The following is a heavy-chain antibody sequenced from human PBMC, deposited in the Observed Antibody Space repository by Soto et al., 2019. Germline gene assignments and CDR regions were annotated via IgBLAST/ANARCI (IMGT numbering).Heavy chain of an antibody. Sequence: SETLSLTCTVSGGSISSGDYYWSWIRQPPGKGLEWIGYIYYSGSTYYNPSLKSRVTISVDTSKNQFSLKLSSVTAADTAVYYCARGGARGYSGYDDDYYYYGRDVWGQGTTGRVS. CDR1: GGSISSGDYY. CDR3: ARGGARGYSGYDDDYYYYGRDV. J-gene: IGHJ6*02. V-gene: IGHV4-30-4*01. D-gene: IGHD5-12*01. CDR2: IYYSGST.